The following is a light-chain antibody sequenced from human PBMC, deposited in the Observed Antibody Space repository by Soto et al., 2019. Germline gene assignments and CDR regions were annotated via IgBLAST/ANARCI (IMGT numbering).Light chain of an antibody. CDR3: QHQGT. CDR1: QSVGSRF. Sequence: EIALTQSPGTLSLSPGERATLSCRASQSVGSRFLAWYQQKPGQAPRLLISGTFSRATGIPDRFSGSGSGTDFTLTISSLQPDDFATYYCQHQGTFGQGTKVDIK. J-gene: IGKJ1*01. V-gene: IGKV3-20*01. CDR2: GTF.